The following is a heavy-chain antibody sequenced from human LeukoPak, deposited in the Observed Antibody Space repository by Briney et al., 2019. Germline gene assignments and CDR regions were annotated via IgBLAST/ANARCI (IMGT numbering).Heavy chain of an antibody. D-gene: IGHD3-10*01. CDR3: AKERLLWFGEPPRGAFDI. J-gene: IGHJ3*02. V-gene: IGHV3-7*01. Sequence: GGSLRLSCAASGFMFSSYWMTWVRQAPGKGLEWVANIRQDGGEGYYVDSVKGRFTVSRDNAKNFLYLQMNSLRAEDTAVYYCAKERLLWFGEPPRGAFDIWGQGTMVTVSS. CDR1: GFMFSSYW. CDR2: IRQDGGEG.